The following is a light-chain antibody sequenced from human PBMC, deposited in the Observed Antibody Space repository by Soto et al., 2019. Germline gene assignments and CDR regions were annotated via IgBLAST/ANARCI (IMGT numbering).Light chain of an antibody. J-gene: IGKJ3*01. CDR2: GAS. Sequence: EIVLTQSPGTLSLSPGERATLSCRASQIVSTNFLAWYQQKPGQAPRLLIYGASTRATGIPDRFSGSGSGTDFTLTISSLEPEDFALYYCQQHGDSPFTFGPGTKVDIK. CDR1: QIVSTNF. V-gene: IGKV3-20*01. CDR3: QQHGDSPFT.